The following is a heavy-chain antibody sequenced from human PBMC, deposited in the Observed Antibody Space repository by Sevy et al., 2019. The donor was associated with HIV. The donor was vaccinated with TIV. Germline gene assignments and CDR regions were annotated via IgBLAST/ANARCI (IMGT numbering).Heavy chain of an antibody. CDR1: GYIFSSYY. D-gene: IGHD6-19*01. CDR2: INPSGGST. Sequence: ASVKVSCKASGYIFSSYYMHWVRQPPAQGLEWMGIINPSGGSTSYAQKFQGSVTMTRDTSTSTVYMELSSLRAEDTAVYYCARGGSSCWTYFDYWGQGTLVTVSS. V-gene: IGHV1-46*01. CDR3: ARGGSSCWTYFDY. J-gene: IGHJ4*02.